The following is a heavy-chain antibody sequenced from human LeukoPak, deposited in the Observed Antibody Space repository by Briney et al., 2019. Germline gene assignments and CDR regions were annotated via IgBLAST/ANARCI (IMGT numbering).Heavy chain of an antibody. CDR3: ARGEDYDILTGPYYYGMDV. J-gene: IGHJ6*02. D-gene: IGHD3-9*01. CDR2: ISSSSSYI. V-gene: IGHV3-21*01. Sequence: AGGPLRLSCAASGFTFSSYSMNWVRQAPGKGLEWVSSISSSSSYIYYADSVKGRFTISRDNAKNSLYLQMNSLRAEDTAVYYCARGEDYDILTGPYYYGMDVWGQGTTVTVSS. CDR1: GFTFSSYS.